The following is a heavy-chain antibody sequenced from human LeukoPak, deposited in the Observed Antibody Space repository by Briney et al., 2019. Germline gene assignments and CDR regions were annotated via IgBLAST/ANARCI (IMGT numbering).Heavy chain of an antibody. Sequence: PGGSLRLSCAASGFTFSSYAMSWVRQAPGKGLEWVAFIRYDGSNKYYADSVKGRFTISRDNSKNTLYLQMNSLRAEDTAVYYCARAKLPGHYYYYYMDVWGKGTTVTVSS. CDR3: ARAKLPGHYYYYYMDV. J-gene: IGHJ6*03. V-gene: IGHV3-30*02. CDR1: GFTFSSYA. D-gene: IGHD4-23*01. CDR2: IRYDGSNK.